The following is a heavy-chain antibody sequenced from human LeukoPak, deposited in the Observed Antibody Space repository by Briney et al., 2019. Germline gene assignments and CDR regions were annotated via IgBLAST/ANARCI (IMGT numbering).Heavy chain of an antibody. D-gene: IGHD2/OR15-2a*01. CDR1: GYTFTSYD. CDR2: ISAYNGNT. V-gene: IGHV1-18*01. Sequence: ASVKVSCKASGYTFTSYDINWVRQATGQGLEWMGWISAYNGNTNYAQKLQGRVTMTTDTSTSTAYMELRSLRSEDTAVYYCARSLSANWFDPWGQGTLVTVSS. J-gene: IGHJ5*02. CDR3: ARSLSANWFDP.